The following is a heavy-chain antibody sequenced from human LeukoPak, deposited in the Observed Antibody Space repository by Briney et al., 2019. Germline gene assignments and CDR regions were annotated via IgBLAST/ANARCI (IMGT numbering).Heavy chain of an antibody. CDR1: GFTFSSYSM. J-gene: IGHJ6*02. Sequence: GSLRLSCAASGFTFSSYSMNWVRQPPGKGLEWIGEIYHSGSTNYNPSLKSRVTISVDKSKNQFSLKLSSVTAADTAVYYCARDLFEGRYSNYGTGYYYYGMDVWGQGTTVTVSS. V-gene: IGHV4-4*02. CDR3: ARDLFEGRYSNYGTGYYYYGMDV. CDR2: IYHSGST. D-gene: IGHD4-11*01.